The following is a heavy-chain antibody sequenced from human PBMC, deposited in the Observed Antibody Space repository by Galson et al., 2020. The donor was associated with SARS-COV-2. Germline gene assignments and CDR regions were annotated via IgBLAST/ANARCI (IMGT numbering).Heavy chain of an antibody. Sequence: ASVKVSCKASGYTFTSYAINWARQAPGQGLEWMGWINTNTCNPTYAQGFTGRFVFSLDTSVSTAYLQISSLKAEDTAVYYCARSYSSSWYVRGNYYYMDVWGKGTTVTVSS. CDR1: GYTFTSYA. J-gene: IGHJ6*03. V-gene: IGHV7-4-1*02. CDR3: ARSYSSSWYVRGNYYYMDV. CDR2: INTNTCNP. D-gene: IGHD6-13*01.